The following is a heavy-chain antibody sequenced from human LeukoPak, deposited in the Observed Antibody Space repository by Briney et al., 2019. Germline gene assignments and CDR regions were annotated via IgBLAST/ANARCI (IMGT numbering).Heavy chain of an antibody. V-gene: IGHV3-30*02. D-gene: IGHD3-3*01. CDR1: GFTFSSYG. CDR2: IRYDGSNK. Sequence: GGSLRLSCAASGFTFSSYGMHWVRQAPGKGLEWVAFIRYDGSNKYYADSVKGRFTISRDNSKNTLYLQMNSLRAEDTAVYYCARDLGFLEWLPDAFDIWGQGTMVTVSS. J-gene: IGHJ3*02. CDR3: ARDLGFLEWLPDAFDI.